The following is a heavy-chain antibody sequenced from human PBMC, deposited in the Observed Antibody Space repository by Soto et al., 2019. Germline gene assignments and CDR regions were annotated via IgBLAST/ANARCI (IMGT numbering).Heavy chain of an antibody. CDR2: MNSAGNSI. J-gene: IGHJ6*02. CDR1: GFNFSNYW. Sequence: EVQLVESGGGLVQPGGSLRLSCAASGFNFSNYWMHWVRQAPGKGLVWVSRMNSAGNSINYADSVKGRFTISRDNAKNTLYLQMHSLRVEDTAVYFFGRGPTTRGNYYYGMDVWGQGTAVTVSS. CDR3: GRGPTTRGNYYYGMDV. V-gene: IGHV3-74*01. D-gene: IGHD1-1*01.